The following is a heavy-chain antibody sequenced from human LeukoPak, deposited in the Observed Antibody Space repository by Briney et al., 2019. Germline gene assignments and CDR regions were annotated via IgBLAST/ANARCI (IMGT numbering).Heavy chain of an antibody. J-gene: IGHJ6*03. D-gene: IGHD6-13*01. Sequence: SETLSLTCTVSGGSINNNNYYWGWIRQPPGKGLEWIGSIYYSGSTYYNPSLKSRVTISVDTSKNQFSLKLSSVAAADTAVYYCARTTEAHSWRTRYYDYYMDVWGKGTTVTVSS. CDR3: ARTTEAHSWRTRYYDYYMDV. CDR2: IYYSGST. CDR1: GGSINNNNYY. V-gene: IGHV4-39*07.